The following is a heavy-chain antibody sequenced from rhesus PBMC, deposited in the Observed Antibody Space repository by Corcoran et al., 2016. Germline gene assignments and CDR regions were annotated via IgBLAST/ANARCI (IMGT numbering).Heavy chain of an antibody. CDR1: GGSICTNY. CDR3: ARQGGTYNRVDV. D-gene: IGHD1-44*01. V-gene: IGHV4S11*01. J-gene: IGHJ5-1*01. CDR2: IYGSSST. Sequence: QVQLQESGPGLVKPSETLSLTCAVSGGSICTNYWSWIRLGPGRGLEWFGYIYGSSSTYYHTSLKRRVTMSVATSKSQLSRKLTSVTAADTAVFYCARQGGTYNRVDVWGPGVLVTVSS.